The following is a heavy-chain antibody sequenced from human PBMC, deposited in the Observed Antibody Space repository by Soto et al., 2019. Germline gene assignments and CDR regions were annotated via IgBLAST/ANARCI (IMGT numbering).Heavy chain of an antibody. Sequence: ASVKVSCKASGYTFNNFLMHWVRQAPGHSLEWIGYINAGNGHTRYSQGFQGRVTITRDTSASTAYMELSSLRSEDTALYYCARDQVGDTRPVDYWGQGTQVTVSS. CDR3: ARDQVGDTRPVDY. D-gene: IGHD3-10*01. CDR1: GYTFNNFL. J-gene: IGHJ4*02. V-gene: IGHV1-3*01. CDR2: INAGNGHT.